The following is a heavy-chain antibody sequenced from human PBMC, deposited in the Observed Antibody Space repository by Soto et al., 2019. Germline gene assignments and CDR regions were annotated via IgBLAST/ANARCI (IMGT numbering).Heavy chain of an antibody. Sequence: EVQLVESGGGLVQPGGSLRLSCAASGFTFSSYWMSWVRQAPGKGLEWVANIKQDGSEKYYVDSVKGRFTISRDNAKNSLYLQMNSLRAEDTAVYYCAREDSISGSYFDYWGQGTLVTVSS. CDR2: IKQDGSEK. D-gene: IGHD1-26*01. CDR1: GFTFSSYW. J-gene: IGHJ4*02. CDR3: AREDSISGSYFDY. V-gene: IGHV3-7*05.